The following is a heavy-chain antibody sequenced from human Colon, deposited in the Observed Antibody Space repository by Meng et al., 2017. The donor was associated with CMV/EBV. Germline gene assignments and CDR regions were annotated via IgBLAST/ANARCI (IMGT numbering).Heavy chain of an antibody. J-gene: IGHJ4*02. Sequence: SCGASGFIFSDRYMDWFRQAPGKGLGWIGRIRNNSYPIRYAASVRGRFIISRDDSKNSLYLQMNSLKIEDAAVYYCGRDSMKGGGFDYWGQGTLVTVSS. CDR3: GRDSMKGGGFDY. V-gene: IGHV3-72*01. CDR1: GFIFSDRY. D-gene: IGHD3-10*01. CDR2: IRNNSYPI.